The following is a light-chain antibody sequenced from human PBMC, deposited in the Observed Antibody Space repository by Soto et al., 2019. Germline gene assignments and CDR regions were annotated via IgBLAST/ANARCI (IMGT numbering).Light chain of an antibody. J-gene: IGKJ5*01. Sequence: ELVMTQSPATLSVSPGERAKLSCRTSQSVSSNLAWYQQKPGQAPRLLIYGASTRATGIPDRFSGSGSGTDFTLTISSLQPEDFATYYCQQSYSTPITFGQGTRLEIK. CDR3: QQSYSTPIT. CDR1: QSVSSN. CDR2: GAS. V-gene: IGKV3D-15*01.